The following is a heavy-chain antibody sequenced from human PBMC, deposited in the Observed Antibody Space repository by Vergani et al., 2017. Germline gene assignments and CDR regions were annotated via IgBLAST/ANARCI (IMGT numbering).Heavy chain of an antibody. Sequence: EVQLVESGGGLVKPGGSLRLSCAASGFTFSSYSMNWVRQAPGKGLEWVSSISSSSSYIYYADSVKGRFTISRDNAKNSLYLQMNSLRAGDTAVYYCARENQQWLLSGFEYWGQGTLVTVSS. D-gene: IGHD6-19*01. CDR2: ISSSSSYI. J-gene: IGHJ4*02. CDR3: ARENQQWLLSGFEY. CDR1: GFTFSSYS. V-gene: IGHV3-21*01.